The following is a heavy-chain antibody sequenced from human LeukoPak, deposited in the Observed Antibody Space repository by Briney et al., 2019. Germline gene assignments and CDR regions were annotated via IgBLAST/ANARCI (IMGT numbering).Heavy chain of an antibody. CDR2: ISYDGSNK. D-gene: IGHD6-13*01. CDR3: AKDKGPAAGPFDY. V-gene: IGHV3-30*18. CDR1: GFTFSSYG. J-gene: IGHJ4*02. Sequence: PGGSLRLSCAASGFTFSSYGMHWVRQAPGKGLEWVAVISYDGSNKYYADSVKGRFTISRDNSKNTLYLQMNSLRAEDTAVYYCAKDKGPAAGPFDYWGQGTLVTVSS.